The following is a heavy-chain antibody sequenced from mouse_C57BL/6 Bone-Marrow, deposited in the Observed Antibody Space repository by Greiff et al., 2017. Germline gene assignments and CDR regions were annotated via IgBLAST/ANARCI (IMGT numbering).Heavy chain of an antibody. CDR3: ARGIYDGYWYYYDY. V-gene: IGHV3-3*01. D-gene: IGHD2-3*01. CDR1: GFSINSDCY. CDR2: TFYSGIT. Sequence: EVKLQESGPSLVRPSQTLSLTCTVTGFSINSDCYWIWIRQFPGNKLEYIGYTFYSGITYYNPSLESRTYLTRDTSTHQFSLTLSSVTTEDTATYDCARGIYDGYWYYYDYWGQGTTLTVSS. J-gene: IGHJ2*01.